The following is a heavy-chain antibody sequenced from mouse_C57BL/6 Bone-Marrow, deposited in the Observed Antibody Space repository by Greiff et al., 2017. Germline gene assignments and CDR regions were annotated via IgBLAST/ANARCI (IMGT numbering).Heavy chain of an antibody. J-gene: IGHJ3*01. CDR2: IDPADGDT. CDR1: GFNIKDYY. D-gene: IGHD2-14*01. Sequence: VQLQQPGAELVKPGASVKLSCTASGFNIKDYYMHWVKQRPEQGLEWIGRIDPADGDTKYAPKFQGKATITVDTSSNTAYLQLSSLTSENTAVYYCARSGGYDPGWFAYWGQGTLVTGSA. V-gene: IGHV14-2*01. CDR3: ARSGGYDPGWFAY.